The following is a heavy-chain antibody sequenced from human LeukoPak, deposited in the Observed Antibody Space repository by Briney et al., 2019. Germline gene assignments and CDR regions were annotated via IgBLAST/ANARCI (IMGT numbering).Heavy chain of an antibody. Sequence: ASVKVSCKASGGTFSSYAISWVRQAPGQGLEWMGGIIPIFGTANYAQKFQGRVTITADESTSTAYMELSSLRSEDTAVYYCARAVPNWNDLYYFDYWGQGTLVTVSS. CDR1: GGTFSSYA. V-gene: IGHV1-69*01. J-gene: IGHJ4*02. D-gene: IGHD1-1*01. CDR2: IIPIFGTA. CDR3: ARAVPNWNDLYYFDY.